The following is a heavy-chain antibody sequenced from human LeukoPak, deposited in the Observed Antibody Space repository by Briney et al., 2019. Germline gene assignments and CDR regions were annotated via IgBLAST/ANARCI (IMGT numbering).Heavy chain of an antibody. V-gene: IGHV3-23*01. CDR3: AKDKFTYYYDSSGTPSFDY. CDR2: ISGSGRRT. Sequence: GGSLRLSCGASGFXFSSYAINWVRQAPGKGLEWVSYISGSGRRTYYADSVKGRFTISRDKSKNTLYLQMNSLRAEDTAVYYCAKDKFTYYYDSSGTPSFDYWGQGTLVTVSS. D-gene: IGHD3-22*01. CDR1: GFXFSSYA. J-gene: IGHJ4*02.